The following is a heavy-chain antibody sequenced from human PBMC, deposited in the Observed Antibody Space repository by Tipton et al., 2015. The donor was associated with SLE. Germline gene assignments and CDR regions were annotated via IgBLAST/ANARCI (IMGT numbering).Heavy chain of an antibody. V-gene: IGHV4-4*09. CDR1: GDSVSDFY. Sequence: LRLSCTVPGDSVSDFYWSWIRQPPGKGLEWIGYSYPNRNTNYNPSLKSRLTISVDTSKNQFSLRLTSVTAADTAIYYCARHDPHNWNYWFYFDHWGQGTLVTVST. D-gene: IGHD1-7*01. CDR3: ARHDPHNWNYWFYFDH. J-gene: IGHJ4*02. CDR2: SYPNRNT.